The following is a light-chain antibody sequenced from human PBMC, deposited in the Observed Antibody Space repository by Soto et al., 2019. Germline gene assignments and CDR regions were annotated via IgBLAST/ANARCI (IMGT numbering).Light chain of an antibody. Sequence: QSALTQPASVSGSPGQSITISCPGTSSDADDYNSVFWFQQHPGKAPKVMTYEVSNRPSGVSNPFSGSKSGNTASLTISGLQAEDGADYYSRSYKRSNTLVVFGGGTKVTVL. CDR1: SSDADDYNS. J-gene: IGLJ2*01. CDR2: EVS. V-gene: IGLV2-14*01. CDR3: RSYKRSNTLVV.